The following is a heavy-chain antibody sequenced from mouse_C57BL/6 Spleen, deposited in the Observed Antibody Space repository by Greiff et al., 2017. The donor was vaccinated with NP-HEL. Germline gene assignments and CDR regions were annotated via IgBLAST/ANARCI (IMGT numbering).Heavy chain of an antibody. J-gene: IGHJ2*01. CDR3: AREYYGSSYVGDY. D-gene: IGHD1-1*01. CDR2: IDPSDSET. Sequence: QVQLQQPGAELVRPGSSVKLSCKASGYTFTSYWMHWVKQRPIQGLEWIGNIDPSDSETHYNQKFKDKATLTVDESSSTAYMQLSSLTSEDSAVYYCAREYYGSSYVGDYWGQGTTLTVSS. CDR1: GYTFTSYW. V-gene: IGHV1-52*01.